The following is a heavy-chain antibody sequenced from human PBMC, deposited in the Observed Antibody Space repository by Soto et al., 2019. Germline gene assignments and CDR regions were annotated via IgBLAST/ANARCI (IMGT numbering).Heavy chain of an antibody. V-gene: IGHV4-59*01. CDR2: IYYSGST. J-gene: IGHJ6*02. D-gene: IGHD6-19*01. CDR1: GGSISTYY. CDR3: ASDRSSGWDQGYGMDV. Sequence: KASETLSLTCTVSGGSISTYYWSWIRQPPGKGPEWIGYIYYSGSTSYNPSLKSRVTISVDTSKNQFSLKLRSVTAADTAVYYCASDRSSGWDQGYGMDVWGQGTTVTVSS.